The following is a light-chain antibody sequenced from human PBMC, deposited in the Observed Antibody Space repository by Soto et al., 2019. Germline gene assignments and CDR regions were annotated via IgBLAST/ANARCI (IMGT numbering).Light chain of an antibody. CDR3: LHRYNWPLT. CDR2: DAS. V-gene: IGKV3-11*01. J-gene: IGKJ4*01. CDR1: QSVSSY. Sequence: EIVLTQSPATLSLSPGERATLSCRASQSVSSYLAWYQHKPGQAPRLLIYDASNRATGIPARFSGSGSGTDFTLTISRVEPGDFAVYYCLHRYNWPLTFGGGTKVEVK.